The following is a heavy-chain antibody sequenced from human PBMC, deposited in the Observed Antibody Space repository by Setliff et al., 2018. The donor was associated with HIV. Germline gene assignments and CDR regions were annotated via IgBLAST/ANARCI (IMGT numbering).Heavy chain of an antibody. J-gene: IGHJ3*02. CDR3: TTLLSGVGTDVFDI. Sequence: PGESLKISCAGSGFTFSNAWMSWIRQAPGKGLEWVARLKSNAEGGTADYAAPVRRRFTISRDDSKNTLYLLMNSPKVEDTAVYYCTTLLSGVGTDVFDIWGQGTMVTVSS. D-gene: IGHD2-15*01. V-gene: IGHV3-15*01. CDR2: LKSNAEGGTA. CDR1: GFTFSNAW.